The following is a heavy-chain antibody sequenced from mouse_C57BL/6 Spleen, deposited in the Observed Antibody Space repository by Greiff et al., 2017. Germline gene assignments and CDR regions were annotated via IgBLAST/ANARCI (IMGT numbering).Heavy chain of an antibody. CDR2: INPNNGGT. J-gene: IGHJ2*01. CDR3: ARWGMVRG. CDR1: GYTFTDYY. D-gene: IGHD2-3*01. V-gene: IGHV1-26*01. Sequence: EVKLQQSGPELVKPGASVKISCKASGYTFTDYYMNWVKQSHGKSLEWIGDINPNNGGTSYNQKFKGKATLTVDKSSSTAYMELRSLTSEDSAVYYCARWGMVRGWGQGTTLTVSS.